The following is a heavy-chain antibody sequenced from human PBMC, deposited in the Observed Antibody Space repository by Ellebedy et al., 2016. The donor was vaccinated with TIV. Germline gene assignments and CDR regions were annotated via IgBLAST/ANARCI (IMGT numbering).Heavy chain of an antibody. J-gene: IGHJ6*02. V-gene: IGHV3-23*03. CDR1: GFTFNSYV. CDR2: IYSGGTT. Sequence: PGGSLRLSCAASGFTFNSYVIRWVPPSPGKGLEWVSVIYSGGTTNYADSGKGRFALSRDNSKKTLYLQMNSLRVDDTAIYYCARDTRRPPANLNIWGQGTAVTVSS. D-gene: IGHD2-2*01. CDR3: ARDTRRPPANLNI.